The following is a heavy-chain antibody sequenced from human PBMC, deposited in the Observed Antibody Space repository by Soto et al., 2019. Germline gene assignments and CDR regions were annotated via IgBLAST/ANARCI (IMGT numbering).Heavy chain of an antibody. Sequence: SETLCLPCTVSGGPSGGFGGSRIRQPPGKGLGWVGYIYYSGRPNYNPSLKSRVTISVDTSKNQFSLKLSSVTAADTAVYYCARDQGLGYCSGGSCPTGDWFDPWGQGTLVTVSS. CDR2: IYYSGRP. CDR3: ARDQGLGYCSGGSCPTGDWFDP. CDR1: GGPSGGFG. J-gene: IGHJ5*02. V-gene: IGHV4-59*01. D-gene: IGHD2-15*01.